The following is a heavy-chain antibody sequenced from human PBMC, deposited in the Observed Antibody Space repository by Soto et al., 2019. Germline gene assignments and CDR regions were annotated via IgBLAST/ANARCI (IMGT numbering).Heavy chain of an antibody. CDR2: IIPIFGTA. Sequence: QVQLVQSGAEVKKPGSSVKVSCKASGGTFSSYAISWVRQAPGRGLEWMGGIIPIFGTANYAQKFQGRVTITADKSTSTAYMELSSLRSEDTAVYYCASRGFDYDIFTGSPDYYYYGMDVWGQGTTVTVSS. CDR3: ASRGFDYDIFTGSPDYYYYGMDV. J-gene: IGHJ6*02. CDR1: GGTFSSYA. D-gene: IGHD3-9*01. V-gene: IGHV1-69*06.